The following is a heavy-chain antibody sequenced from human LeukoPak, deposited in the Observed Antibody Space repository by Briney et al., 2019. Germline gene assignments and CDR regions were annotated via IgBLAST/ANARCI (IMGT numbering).Heavy chain of an antibody. D-gene: IGHD5/OR15-5a*01. CDR1: GFTLSSYS. CDR2: ISSTSSYI. J-gene: IGHJ5*02. CDR3: ARGPIGSNWFDP. V-gene: IGHV3-21*01. Sequence: GSLRLSCAGSGFTLSSYSMNWVRQAPGKGLEWVSCISSTSSYIYYADSVKGRFTISRDNAENSVYLQMNSLRAEDTAVYYCARGPIGSNWFDPWGQGTLVTVSS.